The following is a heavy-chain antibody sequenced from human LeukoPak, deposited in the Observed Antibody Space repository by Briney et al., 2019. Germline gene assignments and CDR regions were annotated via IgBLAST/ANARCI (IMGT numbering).Heavy chain of an antibody. CDR3: ARDLYYYGSAKYYFDY. Sequence: SQTLSLTCTVSGGSISSGDYYWSWIRQPPGKGLEWIGYIYYSGSTYYNPSLKSRVAISVDTSKNQFSLKLSSVTAADTAVYYCARDLYYYGSAKYYFDYWGQGTLVTVSS. V-gene: IGHV4-30-4*01. D-gene: IGHD3-10*01. J-gene: IGHJ4*02. CDR1: GGSISSGDYY. CDR2: IYYSGST.